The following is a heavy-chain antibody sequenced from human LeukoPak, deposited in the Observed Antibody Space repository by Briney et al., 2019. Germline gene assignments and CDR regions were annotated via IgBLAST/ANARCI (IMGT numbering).Heavy chain of an antibody. Sequence: SETLSLTCAVYGGSFSGYYWSWIRQPPGKGLECIGEIVHSGSTNYNPSLKSRVTISVDTSKNQFSLKLSSVTAADTAVYYCARGRSGSYPFDYWGQGTLVTVSS. V-gene: IGHV4-34*01. CDR3: ARGRSGSYPFDY. CDR1: GGSFSGYY. CDR2: IVHSGST. J-gene: IGHJ4*02. D-gene: IGHD1-26*01.